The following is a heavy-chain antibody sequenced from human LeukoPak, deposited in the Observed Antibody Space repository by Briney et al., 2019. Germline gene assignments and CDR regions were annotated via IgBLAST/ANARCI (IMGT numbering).Heavy chain of an antibody. Sequence: GRSLRLSCAASGFTFSSYAMHWVRQAPGKGLEYVSAISSNGGSTYYANSVKGRFTISRDNSKNTLYLQMGSLRAEDMAVYYCARGVPYYDFWSGYCRELDYWGQGTLVTVSS. CDR1: GFTFSSYA. V-gene: IGHV3-64*01. J-gene: IGHJ4*02. CDR2: ISSNGGST. CDR3: ARGVPYYDFWSGYCRELDY. D-gene: IGHD3-3*01.